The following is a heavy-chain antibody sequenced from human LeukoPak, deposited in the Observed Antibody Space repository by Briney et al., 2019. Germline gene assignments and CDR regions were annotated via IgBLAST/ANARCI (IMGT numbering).Heavy chain of an antibody. V-gene: IGHV4-59*01. D-gene: IGHD1-14*01. CDR3: ARITRPLAPIDY. CDR1: GGFISNYY. CDR2: IYYDGNT. J-gene: IGHJ4*02. Sequence: SETLSLTCTVSGGFISNYYWSWIRQPPGKGLEWIGYIYYDGNTNYNPSLKSRVTISVDSSKNQLSLKVSSVTAADTALYYCARITRPLAPIDYWGQGALVTVSS.